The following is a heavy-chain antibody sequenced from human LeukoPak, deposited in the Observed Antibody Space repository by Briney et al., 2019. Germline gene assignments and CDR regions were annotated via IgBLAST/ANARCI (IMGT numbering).Heavy chain of an antibody. Sequence: SVKVSCKASGGTFSSYAISWVRRAPGQGLEWMGRIIPILGIANYAQKFQGRVTITADKSTSTAYMELSSLRSEDTAVYYCARVDYDILTGYSRAYYFDYWGQGTLVTVSS. CDR2: IIPILGIA. CDR3: ARVDYDILTGYSRAYYFDY. D-gene: IGHD3-9*01. CDR1: GGTFSSYA. V-gene: IGHV1-69*04. J-gene: IGHJ4*02.